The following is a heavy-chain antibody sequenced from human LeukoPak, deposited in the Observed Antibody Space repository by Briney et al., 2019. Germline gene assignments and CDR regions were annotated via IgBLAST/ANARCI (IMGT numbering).Heavy chain of an antibody. CDR3: TRDLGTYESYASIFFDY. D-gene: IGHD3-10*01. J-gene: IGHJ4*02. CDR2: ISAYNGDI. CDR1: GYTFTDFG. V-gene: IGHV1-18*01. Sequence: ASVKVSCKASGYTFTDFGISWVRQAPGQGPEWMGWISAYNGDIIYGQKFQGRVTMTTDTSTSTAYMELRSLRSDDTAVYYCTRDLGTYESYASIFFDYWGQGALVTVSS.